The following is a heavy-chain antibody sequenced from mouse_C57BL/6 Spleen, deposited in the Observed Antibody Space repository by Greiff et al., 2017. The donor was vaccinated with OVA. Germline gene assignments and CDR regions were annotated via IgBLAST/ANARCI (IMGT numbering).Heavy chain of an antibody. Sequence: VQLQQSGPELVKPGASVKISCKASGYTFTDYYMNWVKQSHGKSLEWIGDINPNNGGTSYNQKFKGKATLTVDKSSSTAYMELRILTSEDSAVYYCARVGRRARDDWGQGTSVTVSS. D-gene: IGHD4-1*01. CDR2: INPNNGGT. CDR1: GYTFTDYY. CDR3: ARVGRRARDD. J-gene: IGHJ4*01. V-gene: IGHV1-26*01.